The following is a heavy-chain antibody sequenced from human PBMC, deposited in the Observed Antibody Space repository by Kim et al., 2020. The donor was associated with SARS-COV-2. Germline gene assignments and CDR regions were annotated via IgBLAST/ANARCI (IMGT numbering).Heavy chain of an antibody. Sequence: YKGNNKKYADSVRGRFTISRDSSKTTLYLQMNSLRIEDTAVYYCANFEYWGQGTLVTVSS. CDR3: ANFEY. J-gene: IGHJ4*02. CDR2: YKGNNK. V-gene: IGHV3-33*06.